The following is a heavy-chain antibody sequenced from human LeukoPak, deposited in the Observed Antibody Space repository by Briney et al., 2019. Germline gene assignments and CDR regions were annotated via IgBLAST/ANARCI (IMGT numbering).Heavy chain of an antibody. CDR2: INAGNGNT. CDR1: GYTFTSYA. J-gene: IGHJ5*02. Sequence: GASVKVSCKASGYTFTSYAMHWVRQAPGRRLEWMGWINAGNGNTKYSQKFQGRVTITRDTSASTAYMELSSLRSEDAAVYYCAREVVATIGAWFDPWGQGTLVTVSS. CDR3: AREVVATIGAWFDP. D-gene: IGHD5-12*01. V-gene: IGHV1-3*01.